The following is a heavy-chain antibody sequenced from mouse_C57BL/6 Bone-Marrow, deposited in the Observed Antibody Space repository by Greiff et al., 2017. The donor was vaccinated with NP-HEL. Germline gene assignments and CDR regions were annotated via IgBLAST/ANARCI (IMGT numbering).Heavy chain of an antibody. CDR3: ANLLYAMDY. Sequence: EVMLVESGGDLVKPGGSLKLSCAASGFTFSSYGMSWVRQTPDKRLEWVATISSGGSYTYYPDSVKGRFTISRDNAKNTLYLQMSSLKSEDTAMYYCANLLYAMDYWGQGTSVTVSS. CDR2: ISSGGSYT. V-gene: IGHV5-6*01. J-gene: IGHJ4*01. D-gene: IGHD2-10*01. CDR1: GFTFSSYG.